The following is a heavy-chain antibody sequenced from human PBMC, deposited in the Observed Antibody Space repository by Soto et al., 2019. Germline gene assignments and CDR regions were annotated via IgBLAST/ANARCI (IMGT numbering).Heavy chain of an antibody. CDR1: ELTFSSYA. CDR3: ANKYDFWRGYSFPFDF. Sequence: GRSLRLSCAASELTFSSYAMSWVRQAPGNGLEWVSDIGGSGGRIYYADSVKGRFTISRDNSKNTLYLQMNSLRAEDTAVYYCANKYDFWRGYSFPFDFWGQGTLVTVSS. D-gene: IGHD3-3*01. CDR2: IGGSGGRI. V-gene: IGHV3-23*01. J-gene: IGHJ4*02.